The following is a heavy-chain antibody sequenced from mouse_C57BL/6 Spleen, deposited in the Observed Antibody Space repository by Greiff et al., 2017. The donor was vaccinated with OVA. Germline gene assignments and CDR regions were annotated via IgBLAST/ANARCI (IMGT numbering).Heavy chain of an antibody. V-gene: IGHV1-55*01. J-gene: IGHJ4*01. CDR3: ARDSSGYGGYAMDY. CDR1: GYTFTSYW. Sequence: QVQLQQPGAELVKPGASVKMSCKASGYTFTSYWITWVKQRPGQGLEWIGDIYPGSGSTNYNEKFKSKATLTVDTSSSTAYMQLSSLTSEDSAVYYCARDSSGYGGYAMDYWGQGTSVTVSS. CDR2: IYPGSGST. D-gene: IGHD3-2*02.